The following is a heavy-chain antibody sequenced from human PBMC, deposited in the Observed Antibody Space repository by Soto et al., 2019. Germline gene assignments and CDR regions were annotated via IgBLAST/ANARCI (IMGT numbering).Heavy chain of an antibody. CDR1: GFTVSGNY. V-gene: IGHV3-53*01. CDR2: IYSGGST. J-gene: IGHJ4*02. CDR3: ARDLFWVRSRWTYYFDY. Sequence: GSLRLSCAASGFTVSGNYMSWVRQAPGKGLEWVSVIYSGGSTYYADSVKGRFTISRDNSKSTLYLQMNSLRAEDTAVYYCARDLFWVRSRWTYYFDYCRQGYLVPVSS. D-gene: IGHD3-22*01.